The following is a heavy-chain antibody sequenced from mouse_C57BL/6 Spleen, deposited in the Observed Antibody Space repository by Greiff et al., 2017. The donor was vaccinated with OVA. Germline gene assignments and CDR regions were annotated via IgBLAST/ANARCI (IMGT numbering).Heavy chain of an antibody. Sequence: EVKLEESGGGLVKPGGSLKLSCAASGFTFSSYTMSWVRQTPEKRLEWVATISGGGGNTYYPDSVKGRFTISRDNAKNTLYLQMSSLRSEDTALYYCARHTSNYLYYAMDYWGQGTSVTVSS. CDR2: ISGGGGNT. CDR3: ARHTSNYLYYAMDY. V-gene: IGHV5-9*01. J-gene: IGHJ4*01. D-gene: IGHD2-5*01. CDR1: GFTFSSYT.